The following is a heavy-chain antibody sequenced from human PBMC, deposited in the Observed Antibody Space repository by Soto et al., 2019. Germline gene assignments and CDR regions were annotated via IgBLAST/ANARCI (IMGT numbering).Heavy chain of an antibody. J-gene: IGHJ3*02. CDR1: GYTFTSYA. D-gene: IGHD1-7*01. V-gene: IGHV1-3*01. Sequence: ASVKVSCKASGYTFTSYAMHWVRQAPGQRLEWMGWINAGNGNTKYSQKFQGRVTITRDTSASTAYMELSSLRSEDTAVYYCARGPRYNWNYGSFDIWGQGTMVTVSS. CDR2: INAGNGNT. CDR3: ARGPRYNWNYGSFDI.